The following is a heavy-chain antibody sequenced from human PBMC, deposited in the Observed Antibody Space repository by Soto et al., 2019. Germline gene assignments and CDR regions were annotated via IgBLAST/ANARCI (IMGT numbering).Heavy chain of an antibody. CDR3: AKRPYFFDTSGYNYFDY. CDR2: LSSSGTNT. J-gene: IGHJ4*02. CDR1: GFTFSNYA. D-gene: IGHD3-22*01. V-gene: IGHV3-23*01. Sequence: GGSLRLSCAASGFTFSNYAMSWVRQAPGKGLEWVSALSSSGTNTYYADSVKGRFTISRDNSKNTLYLHMNSLRAEDTAVYYCAKRPYFFDTSGYNYFDYWGQGTLVTVSS.